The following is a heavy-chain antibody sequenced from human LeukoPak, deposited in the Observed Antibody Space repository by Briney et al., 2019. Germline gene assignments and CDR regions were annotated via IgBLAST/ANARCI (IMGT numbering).Heavy chain of an antibody. D-gene: IGHD2-15*01. V-gene: IGHV4-59*08. Sequence: SETLSLTCTVSGGSLNSYYWNWIRQPPGKGLEWIGYIYYSGSTNYNPSLKSRATISVDTSKNQFSLKLSSVTAADTAVYYCARLPGVGYCSGGSCHEDYWGQGTLVTVSS. CDR3: ARLPGVGYCSGGSCHEDY. J-gene: IGHJ4*02. CDR1: GGSLNSYY. CDR2: IYYSGST.